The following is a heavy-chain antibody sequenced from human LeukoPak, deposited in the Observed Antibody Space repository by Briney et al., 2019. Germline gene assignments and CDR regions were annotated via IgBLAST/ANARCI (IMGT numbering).Heavy chain of an antibody. Sequence: MASETLSLTCTVSGGSISSYYWSWIRQPPGKGLEWIGYIYYSGSTNYNPSLKSRVTISVDTSKTQFSLKLSYVTAADTAVYYCARVSWFPGSSYYYMDVWDKGTTVTVSS. CDR2: IYYSGST. CDR1: GGSISSYY. CDR3: ARVSWFPGSSYYYMDV. V-gene: IGHV4-59*01. D-gene: IGHD3-9*01. J-gene: IGHJ6*03.